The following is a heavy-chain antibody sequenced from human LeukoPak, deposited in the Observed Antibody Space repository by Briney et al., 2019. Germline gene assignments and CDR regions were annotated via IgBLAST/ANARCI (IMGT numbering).Heavy chain of an antibody. CDR3: AKTHSSGWPSHYYYYGMDV. Sequence: GGSLRLSCAASGFTFSSYGMHWVRQAPGKGLEWVAVISYDGSNKYYADSVKGRFTISRDNSKNTLYLQMNSLRAEDTAVYYCAKTHSSGWPSHYYYYGMDVWGQGTTVTASS. V-gene: IGHV3-30*18. J-gene: IGHJ6*02. D-gene: IGHD6-19*01. CDR2: ISYDGSNK. CDR1: GFTFSSYG.